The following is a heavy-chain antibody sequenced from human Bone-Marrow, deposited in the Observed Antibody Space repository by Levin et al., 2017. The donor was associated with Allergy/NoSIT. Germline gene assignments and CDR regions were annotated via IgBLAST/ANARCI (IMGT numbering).Heavy chain of an antibody. CDR3: ARGFPSRLGGYFFEY. D-gene: IGHD3-22*01. J-gene: IGHJ4*02. CDR2: SRDKRNSYST. Sequence: PGGSLRLSCAASGFTVSDHYVDWVRQAPGKGLEWVGRSRDKRNSYSTEYAASVKGRFTISRDDSKSSVDLQMNSLETEDTAVYFCARGFPSRLGGYFFEYWGQGTLVTVSS. V-gene: IGHV3-72*01. CDR1: GFTVSDHY.